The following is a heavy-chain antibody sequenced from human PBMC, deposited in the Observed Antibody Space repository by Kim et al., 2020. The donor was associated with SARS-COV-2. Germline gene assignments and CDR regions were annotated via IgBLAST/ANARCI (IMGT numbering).Heavy chain of an antibody. J-gene: IGHJ4*01. CDR3: AREWGCGADCYADN. CDR2: VFSTGSA. Sequence: SETLYLTCTVSGGSITSNFYYWGWIRQSPGKGLEWIGSVFSTGSAYYNPSLRSRTTISIDTSKNQFSLKMNSMTAADTAVYYCAREWGCGADCYADNWG. CDR1: GGSITSNFYY. V-gene: IGHV4-39*07. D-gene: IGHD2-21*02.